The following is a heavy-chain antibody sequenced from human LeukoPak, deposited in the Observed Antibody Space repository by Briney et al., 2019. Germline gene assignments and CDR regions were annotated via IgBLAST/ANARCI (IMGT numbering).Heavy chain of an antibody. CDR1: GGSFSGYY. J-gene: IGHJ4*02. V-gene: IGHV4-34*01. CDR3: TRDILFGVEHYYDY. CDR2: INHSGST. D-gene: IGHD3-3*01. Sequence: SETLSLTCAVYGGSFSGYYWSWIRQPPGKGLEWIGEINHSGSTNYNPSLKSRVTISVDTSKNQFSLKLSSVTAADTAVYYCTRDILFGVEHYYDYWGQGSLVTVSS.